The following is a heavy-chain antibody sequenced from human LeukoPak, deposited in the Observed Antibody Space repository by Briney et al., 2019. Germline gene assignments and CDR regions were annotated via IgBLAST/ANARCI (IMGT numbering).Heavy chain of an antibody. CDR2: ISSSSSYA. J-gene: IGHJ4*02. CDR1: GVTFSDYY. CDR3: ARARRLPDY. Sequence: PGGSLRLSCAASGVTFSDYYMSWIRQAPGKGLEWVSYISSSSSYANYADSVRGRFTISRDNAKNSLYLQMNSLRAEDTAVYYCARARRLPDYWGQGPLVTVSS. D-gene: IGHD5-18*01. V-gene: IGHV3-11*06.